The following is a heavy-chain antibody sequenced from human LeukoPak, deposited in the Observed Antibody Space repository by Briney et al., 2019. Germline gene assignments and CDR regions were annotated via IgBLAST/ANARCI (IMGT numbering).Heavy chain of an antibody. J-gene: IGHJ3*02. CDR3: AKDFRYSGSYSAYDAFDI. D-gene: IGHD1-26*01. V-gene: IGHV3-23*01. Sequence: GGSLRLSCTASGFTFSSHAMSWVRQAPGEGLEWVSGTSGSGGSTYYADSVKGGFTISRDNSKNTLYLQMTSLRAEDTAIYYCAKDFRYSGSYSAYDAFDIWGQGTMVTVSS. CDR2: TSGSGGST. CDR1: GFTFSSHA.